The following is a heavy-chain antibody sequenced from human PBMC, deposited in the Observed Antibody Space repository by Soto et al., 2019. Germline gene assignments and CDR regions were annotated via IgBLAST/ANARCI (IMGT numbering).Heavy chain of an antibody. CDR2: LWFDGSIK. D-gene: IGHD2-21*01. V-gene: IGHV3-33*01. Sequence: QVQLVESGGGVVQPGTSLRLSCAASGFTFSSYGMHWVRQAPGKGLEWVAVLWFDGSIKYYVDSVKSRFTISRDNSKNTLYLQMNSLRAEDTAMYYCPRDSATDTCCDSWGQGTLVTVSS. CDR3: PRDSATDTCCDS. CDR1: GFTFSSYG. J-gene: IGHJ5*02.